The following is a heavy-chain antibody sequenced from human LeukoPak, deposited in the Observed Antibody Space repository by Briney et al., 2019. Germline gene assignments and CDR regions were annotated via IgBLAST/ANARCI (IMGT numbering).Heavy chain of an antibody. V-gene: IGHV3-66*01. CDR2: IDSGGTT. Sequence: GGSLRLSCAASGFSVSGNSMNWVRRAPGKGLEWVSVIDSGGTTYYADSVRGRFIISRDNSKNTLYLQMNSLRAEDTALYYCARGFPRTGGGGSQFDYWGQGTLVTVSS. J-gene: IGHJ4*02. CDR1: GFSVSGNS. CDR3: ARGFPRTGGGGSQFDY. D-gene: IGHD1-1*01.